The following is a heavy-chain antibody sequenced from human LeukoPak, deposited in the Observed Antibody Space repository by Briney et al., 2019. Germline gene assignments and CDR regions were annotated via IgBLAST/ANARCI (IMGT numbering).Heavy chain of an antibody. CDR2: ISAYNGNT. J-gene: IGHJ6*02. CDR3: AREIVVVVAVRKGYYYYGMDV. Sequence: ASVKVSCKASGYTFTGYYMHWVRQAPGQGLEWMGWISAYNGNTNYAQKLQGRVTMTTDTSTSTAYMELRSLRSDDTAVYYCAREIVVVVAVRKGYYYYGMDVWGQGTTVTVSS. CDR1: GYTFTGYY. D-gene: IGHD2-15*01. V-gene: IGHV1-18*04.